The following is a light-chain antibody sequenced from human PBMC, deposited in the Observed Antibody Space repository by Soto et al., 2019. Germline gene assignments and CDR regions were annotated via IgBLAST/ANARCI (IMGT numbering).Light chain of an antibody. J-gene: IGLJ2*01. V-gene: IGLV3-21*02. Sequence: SYELTQPPSVSVAPGQTARITCGGNNIGSKSVHWYQQKPGQAPVLVVYADSDRPSGIPERFSGSNSGNTATLTISRVEAGDEADYYCQVCDTNCHHVVFGGGTQLTVL. CDR1: NIGSKS. CDR2: ADS. CDR3: QVCDTNCHHVV.